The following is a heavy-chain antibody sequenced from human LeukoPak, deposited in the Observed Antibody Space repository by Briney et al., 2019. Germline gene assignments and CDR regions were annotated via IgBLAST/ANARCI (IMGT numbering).Heavy chain of an antibody. CDR3: ARSKGYRYGLDY. CDR1: GFTFSTYS. Sequence: GGSLRLSCAASGFTFSTYSMNWVRQAPGKGLEWVSYISSSSSATYYADSVKGRSTISRDNADNSLYLQMNSLRDEDTATYYCARSKGYRYGLDYWGEGTLVTVSS. CDR2: ISSSSSAT. V-gene: IGHV3-48*02. J-gene: IGHJ4*02. D-gene: IGHD5-18*01.